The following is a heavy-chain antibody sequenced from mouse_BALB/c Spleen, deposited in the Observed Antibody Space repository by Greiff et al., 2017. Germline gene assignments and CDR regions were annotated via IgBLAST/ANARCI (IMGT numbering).Heavy chain of an antibody. CDR3: ARDGYGAMDY. CDR2: INPSTGYT. J-gene: IGHJ4*01. D-gene: IGHD2-2*01. Sequence: QVQLQQSGAELAKPGASVKMSCKASGYTFTSYWMHLVKQRPGQGLEWIGYINPSTGYTEYNQKFKDKATLTADKSSSTAYMQLSSLTSEDSAVYYCARDGYGAMDYWGQGTSVTVSS. V-gene: IGHV1-7*01. CDR1: GYTFTSYW.